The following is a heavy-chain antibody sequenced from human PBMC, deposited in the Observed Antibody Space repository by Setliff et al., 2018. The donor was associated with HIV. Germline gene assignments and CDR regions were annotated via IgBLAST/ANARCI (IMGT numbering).Heavy chain of an antibody. J-gene: IGHJ2*01. Sequence: SETLSLTCTVSGGSINSHHWNWIRQPPGKELEWIGSTYYTGSTAYNPSLKSRVTISLDTSKTHFSLKLSSVTAADTAVYYCARSPGFWYFDLWVPETLLVTVSS. V-gene: IGHV4-59*11. CDR1: GGSINSHH. CDR3: ARSPGFWYFDL. CDR2: TYYTGST.